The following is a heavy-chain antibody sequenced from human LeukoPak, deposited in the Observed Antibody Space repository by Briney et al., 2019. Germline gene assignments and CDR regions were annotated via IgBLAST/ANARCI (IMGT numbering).Heavy chain of an antibody. Sequence: ASVKVSCKASGYTFTSYDINWVRQATGQRLDWLGWMNPNSGNTGYAQKFQGRVTMTRNTSISTAYMELSSLRSEDTAVYYCARASQLAAAGGSFYYYYMDVWGKGTTVTVSS. CDR3: ARASQLAAAGGSFYYYYMDV. V-gene: IGHV1-8*01. J-gene: IGHJ6*03. CDR2: MNPNSGNT. D-gene: IGHD6-13*01. CDR1: GYTFTSYD.